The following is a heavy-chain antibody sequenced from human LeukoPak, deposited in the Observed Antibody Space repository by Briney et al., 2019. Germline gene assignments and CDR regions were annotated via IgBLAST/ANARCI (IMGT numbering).Heavy chain of an antibody. CDR1: GYTFTGYY. Sequence: GASVKVSCKASGYTFTGYYMHWVRQAPAQGLEWMGRINPNSGGTNYAQKFQGRVTMTRDTSISTAYMELSRLRSDDTAVYYCARDGGIVGATLYYFDYWGQGTLVTVSS. D-gene: IGHD1-26*01. V-gene: IGHV1-2*06. CDR3: ARDGGIVGATLYYFDY. CDR2: INPNSGGT. J-gene: IGHJ4*02.